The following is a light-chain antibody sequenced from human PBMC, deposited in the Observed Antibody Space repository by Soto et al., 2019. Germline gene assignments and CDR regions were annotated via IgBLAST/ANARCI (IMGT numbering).Light chain of an antibody. J-gene: IGKJ1*01. CDR3: QQIYTTPRT. CDR1: QSINNY. Sequence: DIQMTQSPSSLSASVGDRVTITCRAGQSINNYLSRYQQKPGNDPNRLIFGASTLQGGVRSRYRGSGSETGFTVTISRRQPEDFATYVKQQIYTTPRTLAQRPKVDSK. CDR2: GAS. V-gene: IGKV1-39*01.